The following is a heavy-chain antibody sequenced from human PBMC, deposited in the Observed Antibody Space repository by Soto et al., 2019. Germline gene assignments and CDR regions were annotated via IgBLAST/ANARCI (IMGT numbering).Heavy chain of an antibody. CDR2: IYYSGST. Sequence: QVQLQESGPGLVKPSQTLSLTCTVSGGSISSGGYYWSWIRQHPGKGLEWIGYIYYSGSTYYNPSLTSRVTISVDTSKTQFSLKLSSVTAADTAVYYCARTYDFWSGTYFDYWGQGTLVTVSS. CDR3: ARTYDFWSGTYFDY. V-gene: IGHV4-31*03. D-gene: IGHD3-3*01. J-gene: IGHJ4*02. CDR1: GGSISSGGYY.